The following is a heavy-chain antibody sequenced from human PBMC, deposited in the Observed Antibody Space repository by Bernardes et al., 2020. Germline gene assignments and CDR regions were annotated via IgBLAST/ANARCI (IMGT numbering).Heavy chain of an antibody. J-gene: IGHJ4*02. Sequence: SETLSPTCSVSGGSINNYYWSWIRQPPGQGLEWIGYILSSETTSTNSNPSLKSRVTISVDTSKNQFSLKLTSVTAADTAVYYCATYGDNVGSLHSWGQGTLVIVSS. CDR1: GGSINNYY. CDR2: ILSSETTST. D-gene: IGHD2-21*02. CDR3: ATYGDNVGSLHS. V-gene: IGHV4-59*08.